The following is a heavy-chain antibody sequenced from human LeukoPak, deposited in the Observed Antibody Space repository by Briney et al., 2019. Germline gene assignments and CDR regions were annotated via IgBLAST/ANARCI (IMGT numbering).Heavy chain of an antibody. CDR3: AREGITMIVPPPRDYYYYYGMDV. CDR2: ISYDGSNK. V-gene: IGHV3-30-3*01. D-gene: IGHD3-22*01. Sequence: GRSLRLSCAASGFTFSSYAMHWVRQAPGKGLEWVAVISYDGSNKYYADSVEGRFTISRDNSKNTLYLQMNSLRAEDTAVYYCAREGITMIVPPPRDYYYYYGMDVWGQGTTVTVSS. J-gene: IGHJ6*02. CDR1: GFTFSSYA.